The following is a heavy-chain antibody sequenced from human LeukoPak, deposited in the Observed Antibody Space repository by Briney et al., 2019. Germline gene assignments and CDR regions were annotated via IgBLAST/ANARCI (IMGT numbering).Heavy chain of an antibody. CDR2: ICSRSSGI. D-gene: IGHD2-15*01. CDR1: RCTGRRYK. CDR3: APLVRIASRSDWFDP. J-gene: IGHJ5*02. V-gene: IGHV3-48*03. Sequence: GGSPRLSCARSRCTGRRYKASSVRRAPGKRLGGGSYICSRSSGIYYTDSVRGRFTISRDNAKSSLYLQMNSLRAEDTAVYSCAPLVRIASRSDWFDPWGQGPLVTVSS.